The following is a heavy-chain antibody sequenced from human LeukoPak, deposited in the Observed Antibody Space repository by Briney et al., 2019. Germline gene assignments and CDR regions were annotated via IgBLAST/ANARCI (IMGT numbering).Heavy chain of an antibody. CDR2: ISSRGDST. CDR3: AKGPRPDISVAHTVEK. V-gene: IGHV3-23*01. CDR1: GFTFSTYT. D-gene: IGHD6-19*01. J-gene: IGHJ4*02. Sequence: GGSLRLSCAASGFTFSTYTMTWVRQVPGRGLEWVSTISSRGDSTYDADSVKGRFTISRDNSKNSIFLQMNSVRAEDTALYYFAKGPRPDISVAHTVEKWGQGTLVTVSS.